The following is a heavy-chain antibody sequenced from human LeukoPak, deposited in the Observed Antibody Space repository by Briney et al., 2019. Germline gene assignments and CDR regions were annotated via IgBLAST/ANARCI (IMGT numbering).Heavy chain of an antibody. CDR1: GYTFTGYY. D-gene: IGHD1-26*01. CDR3: ARVGAPAYFYGMDL. J-gene: IGHJ6*02. Sequence: ASVKVSCKASGYTFTGYYMHWVRQAPGQGLEWMGWINPNSGGTNYAQKFHGRVTMTRDTSISTAYMELSRLRSDDTAVYYCARVGAPAYFYGMDLWGQETTVTVSS. CDR2: INPNSGGT. V-gene: IGHV1-2*02.